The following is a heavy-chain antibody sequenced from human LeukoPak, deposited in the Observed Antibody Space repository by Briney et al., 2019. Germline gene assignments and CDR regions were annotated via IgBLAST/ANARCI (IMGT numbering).Heavy chain of an antibody. D-gene: IGHD3-3*01. CDR1: GFTFSSYS. V-gene: IGHV3-21*01. Sequence: GGSLRLSCAASGFTFSSYSMNWVRQAPGKGLEWVSSISSSSSYIYYADSVKGRFTISRDNAKNSLYLQMNSLRAEDTAVYYLARGFLAAAWAYMDVWAEGPRSPSP. CDR2: ISSSSSYI. J-gene: IGHJ6*03. CDR3: ARGFLAAAWAYMDV.